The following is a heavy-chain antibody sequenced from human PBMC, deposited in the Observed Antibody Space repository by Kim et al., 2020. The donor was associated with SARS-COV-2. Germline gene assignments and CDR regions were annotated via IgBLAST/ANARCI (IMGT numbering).Heavy chain of an antibody. CDR3: ARDGVYCGGDCPRRIFDY. Sequence: KGRFTISRDNAKNSLYLQMNSLRAEDTAVYYCARDGVYCGGDCPRRIFDYWGQGTLVTVSS. V-gene: IGHV3-11*06. D-gene: IGHD2-21*02. J-gene: IGHJ4*02.